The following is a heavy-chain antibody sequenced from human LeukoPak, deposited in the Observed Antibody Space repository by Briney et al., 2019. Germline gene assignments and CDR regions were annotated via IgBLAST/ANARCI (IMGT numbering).Heavy chain of an antibody. CDR2: IYYSGST. V-gene: IGHV4-59*01. J-gene: IGHJ4*02. CDR1: GGSISSYY. D-gene: IGHD3-3*01. CDR3: ARGGWSYDY. Sequence: SETLSHTCTVSGGSISSYYWSWIRQPPGKGLEWIGYIYYSGSTIYNPSVKSRVTISVDTSKNQFSLELTSVSAADTAVYFCARGGWSYDYWGQGALVTVSS.